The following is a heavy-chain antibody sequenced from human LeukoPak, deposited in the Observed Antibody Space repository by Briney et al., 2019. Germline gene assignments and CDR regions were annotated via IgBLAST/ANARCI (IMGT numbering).Heavy chain of an antibody. D-gene: IGHD3-10*01. Sequence: GRSLRLSCAASGFTFSNYGMHWVRQAPGKGLEWVAVISYDGSNKYYADSVKGRFTISRDNSKNTLYLQMNSLRAEDTAVYSCVRDPAFGELLSCFDYWGQGTLVTVSS. V-gene: IGHV3-30*03. J-gene: IGHJ4*02. CDR2: ISYDGSNK. CDR1: GFTFSNYG. CDR3: VRDPAFGELLSCFDY.